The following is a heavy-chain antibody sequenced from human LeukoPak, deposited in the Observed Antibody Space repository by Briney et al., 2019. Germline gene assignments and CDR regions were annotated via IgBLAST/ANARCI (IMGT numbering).Heavy chain of an antibody. CDR2: INHSGST. Sequence: SETLSLTCAVYGGSFSGYYWSWIRQPPGKGLEWIGEINHSGSTNYNPSLKSRVTISVDTSKNQFSLKLSSVTAADTAVYYCARDTFDWLSGLYWYFDLWGRGTLVTVSS. CDR1: GGSFSGYY. CDR3: ARDTFDWLSGLYWYFDL. D-gene: IGHD3-9*01. V-gene: IGHV4-34*01. J-gene: IGHJ2*01.